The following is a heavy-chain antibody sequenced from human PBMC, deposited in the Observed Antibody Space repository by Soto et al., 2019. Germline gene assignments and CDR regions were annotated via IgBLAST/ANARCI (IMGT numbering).Heavy chain of an antibody. Sequence: PGGSLRLSCAASGFTFRSYAMHWVRQAPGKGLEWVSVISYDGSNKYYADYVKGRFTISRDNSKNTLYLQMNSLRAEDTAVYYCAREGRDGYNPPLYWGQGTLVTVSS. CDR1: GFTFRSYA. D-gene: IGHD5-12*01. CDR2: ISYDGSNK. V-gene: IGHV3-30-3*01. J-gene: IGHJ4*02. CDR3: AREGRDGYNPPLY.